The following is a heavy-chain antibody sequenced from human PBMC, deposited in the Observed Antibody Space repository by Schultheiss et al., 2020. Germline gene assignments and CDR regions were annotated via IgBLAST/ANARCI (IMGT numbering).Heavy chain of an antibody. CDR2: IHPSGST. Sequence: SQPLSLTCAVYGGSFSGYYWSWVRQPPGKGLEWIGEIHPSGSTNYNPSLSSRVTISVDTSKNQFFLKLTSVTAADTAVYYCARGVDQAKTGYWGQGTLVTVSS. CDR1: GGSFSGYY. J-gene: IGHJ4*02. D-gene: IGHD1-14*01. CDR3: ARGVDQAKTGY. V-gene: IGHV4-34*01.